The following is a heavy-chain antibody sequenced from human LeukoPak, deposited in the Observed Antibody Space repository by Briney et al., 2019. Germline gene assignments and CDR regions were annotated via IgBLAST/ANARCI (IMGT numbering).Heavy chain of an antibody. CDR1: GVTFSDYY. D-gene: IGHD6-13*01. V-gene: IGHV3-11*06. CDR2: ISSRSSYT. J-gene: IGHJ6*02. Sequence: GSLRLSCAASGVTFSDYYMSWIRQAPGKGLGWVSYISSRSSYTKYADSVKGRLTISRDNAKNSLYLQMNSLRAEDTAVYYCARVLSSSWGAYYYYGMDVWGQGTTVTVSS. CDR3: ARVLSSSWGAYYYYGMDV.